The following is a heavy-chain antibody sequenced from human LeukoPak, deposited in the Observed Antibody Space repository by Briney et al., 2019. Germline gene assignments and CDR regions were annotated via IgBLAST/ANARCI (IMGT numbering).Heavy chain of an antibody. J-gene: IGHJ5*02. CDR3: ARGVTNGDYGRMFDP. V-gene: IGHV1-2*02. Sequence: GASVKVSCKASGYSFTGYYIHWVRQAPGQELEWMGWINPNSGGTNYAQKFQGRVTMTRDTSMSTAYLELSSLRSDDTAVYHCARGVTNGDYGRMFDPWGQGTLVTVSS. CDR2: INPNSGGT. CDR1: GYSFTGYY. D-gene: IGHD4-17*01.